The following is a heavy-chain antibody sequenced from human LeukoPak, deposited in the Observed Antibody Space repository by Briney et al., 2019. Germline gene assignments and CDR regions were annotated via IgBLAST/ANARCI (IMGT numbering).Heavy chain of an antibody. J-gene: IGHJ4*02. D-gene: IGHD3-3*01. CDR2: IRSKAYGGTT. Sequence: PGRSLRLSCTASGFTFGDYAMSWVRQAPGKGLDWVGFIRSKAYGGTTEYAASVKGRFTISRDDSKSIAYLQMNSLKTEDTAVYYCTRVLDFWSGYLDYWGQGTLVTVSS. V-gene: IGHV3-49*04. CDR3: TRVLDFWSGYLDY. CDR1: GFTFGDYA.